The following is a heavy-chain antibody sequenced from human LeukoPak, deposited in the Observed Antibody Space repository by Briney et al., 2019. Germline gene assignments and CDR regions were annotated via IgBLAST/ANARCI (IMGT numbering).Heavy chain of an antibody. J-gene: IGHJ3*02. Sequence: GGSLRLSCAASGFTFYDYAMHWVRQAPGKGLEWVSGISWNSGRIGYADSVKGRFTISRDNAKNSLYLQMNSLRAEDTALYYCARAKTVWDGSGYLDAFDIWGQGTMVTVSS. CDR1: GFTFYDYA. V-gene: IGHV3-9*01. D-gene: IGHD3-22*01. CDR3: ARAKTVWDGSGYLDAFDI. CDR2: ISWNSGRI.